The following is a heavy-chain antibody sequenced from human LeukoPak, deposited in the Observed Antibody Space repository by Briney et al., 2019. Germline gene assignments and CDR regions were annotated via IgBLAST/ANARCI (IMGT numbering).Heavy chain of an antibody. V-gene: IGHV3-21*01. CDR3: AREVYGGNSDGTFDY. CDR2: ISSSSSYI. D-gene: IGHD4-23*01. J-gene: IGHJ4*02. CDR1: GFTFSGYS. Sequence: PGESLRLSCAASGFTFSGYSMKWVRQAPGKGVEWVSSISSSSSYIYYADSVKARFTISRDNAKNSLYLQMNSLRAEDTAVYYCAREVYGGNSDGTFDYWGQGTLVTVSS.